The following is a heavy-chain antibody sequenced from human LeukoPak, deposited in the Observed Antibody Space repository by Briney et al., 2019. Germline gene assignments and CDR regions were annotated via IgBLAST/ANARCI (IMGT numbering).Heavy chain of an antibody. CDR1: GGSFSGYY. V-gene: IGHV4-34*01. Sequence: SETLSLTCAVYGGSFSGYYWSWIRQPPGKGLEWIGEINHSGSTNYNPSLKSRVTISVDTSKNQFSLKLSSVTAADTAVYYCARAKYYYDSSGYYSYYFGYWGQGTLVTVSS. CDR3: ARAKYYYDSSGYYSYYFGY. CDR2: INHSGST. J-gene: IGHJ4*02. D-gene: IGHD3-22*01.